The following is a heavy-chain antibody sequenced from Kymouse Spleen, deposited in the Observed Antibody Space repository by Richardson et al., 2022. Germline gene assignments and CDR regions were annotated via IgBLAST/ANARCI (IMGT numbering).Heavy chain of an antibody. CDR3: ASVKGSYEGDYYYYYGMDV. J-gene: IGHJ6*02. D-gene: IGHD1-26*01. Sequence: QVQLQESGPGLVKPSGTLSLTCAVSGGSISSSNWWSWVRQPPGKGLEWIGEIYHSGSTNYNPSLKSRVTISVDKSKNQFSLKLSSVTAADTAVYYCASVKGSYEGDYYYYYGMDVWGQGTTVTVSS. V-gene: IGHV4-4*02. CDR1: GGSISSSNW. CDR2: IYHSGST.